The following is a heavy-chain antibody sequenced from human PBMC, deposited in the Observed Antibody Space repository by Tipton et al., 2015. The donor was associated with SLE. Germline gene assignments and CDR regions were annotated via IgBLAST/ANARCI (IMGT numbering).Heavy chain of an antibody. CDR3: TKDYYKRFDY. D-gene: IGHD3-22*01. J-gene: IGHJ4*02. Sequence: GSLRLSCVVSGLTFSNFWLAWVRQAPGKGLEWVATINQDGSQTYYVDSVKGRFTISRDNAKNSVFLQMNNLRAEDTAVYYCTKDYYKRFDYWGQGTLVTVSS. V-gene: IGHV3-7*03. CDR2: INQDGSQT. CDR1: GLTFSNFW.